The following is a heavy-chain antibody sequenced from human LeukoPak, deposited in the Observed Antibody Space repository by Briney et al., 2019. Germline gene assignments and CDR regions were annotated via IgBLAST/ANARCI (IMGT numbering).Heavy chain of an antibody. D-gene: IGHD2-15*01. CDR2: INHSGST. J-gene: IGHJ5*02. Sequence: SSETLSLTCAVYGGSFSGYYWSWIRQPPGKGLEWIGEINHSGSTNYNPSLKSRVTISVDTSKNQFSLKLSSVTAADTAVYYCARDLYRDIVVVVAANPDWFDPWGQGTLVTVSS. CDR3: ARDLYRDIVVVVAANPDWFDP. CDR1: GGSFSGYY. V-gene: IGHV4-34*01.